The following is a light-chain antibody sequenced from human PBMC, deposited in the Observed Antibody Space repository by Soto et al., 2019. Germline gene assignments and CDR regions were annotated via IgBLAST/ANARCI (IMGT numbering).Light chain of an antibody. Sequence: EIVLTQSPGSLSLSPGERATLSCRASQSVDNTCFAWYQKKPGQAPRLLMYGVSKRATGIPDRFSGSGSGTDFTLTISRLEPEDFAVYYCQQYMSSVTFGQGTRVEIK. V-gene: IGKV3-20*01. J-gene: IGKJ1*01. CDR3: QQYMSSVT. CDR2: GVS. CDR1: QSVDNTC.